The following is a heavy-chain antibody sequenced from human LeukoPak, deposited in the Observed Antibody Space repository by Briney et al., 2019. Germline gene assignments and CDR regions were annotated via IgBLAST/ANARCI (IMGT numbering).Heavy chain of an antibody. D-gene: IGHD6-19*01. CDR2: IYHSGST. Sequence: SETLSLTCTVSGYSISSGYYWGWIRQPPGKGLEWIGSIYHSGSTYYNPSLKRRVTISVDTSKNQFSLKLSSVPAAATAVYYCARATPGYSSGWYEGPEAFDIWGQGTMVTVSS. CDR1: GYSISSGYY. J-gene: IGHJ3*02. CDR3: ARATPGYSSGWYEGPEAFDI. V-gene: IGHV4-38-2*02.